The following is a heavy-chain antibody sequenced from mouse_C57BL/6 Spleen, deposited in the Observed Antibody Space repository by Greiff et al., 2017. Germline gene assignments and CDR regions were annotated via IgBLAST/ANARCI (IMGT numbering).Heavy chain of an antibody. CDR2: LDPSDSET. D-gene: IGHD1-1*01. V-gene: IGHV1-52*01. J-gene: IGHJ2*01. CDR3: SRALTTVVSFDD. Sequence: QVQLQQPGAELVRPGSSVKLSCKASGYTFTSYWMHWVKQRPIQGLDWIGNLDPSDSETHYNQKFQDQATLTVDKSSSTAYMQLSSLTSEDSAVYYCSRALTTVVSFDDGGQGTTLTVSS. CDR1: GYTFTSYW.